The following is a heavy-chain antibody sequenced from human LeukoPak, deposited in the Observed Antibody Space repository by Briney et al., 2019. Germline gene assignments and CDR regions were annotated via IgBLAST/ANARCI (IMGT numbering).Heavy chain of an antibody. J-gene: IGHJ2*01. CDR1: GYTFTSYY. CDR3: ALTKGTHYWYFDL. CDR2: INPSGGST. D-gene: IGHD2-21*01. V-gene: IGHV1-46*01. Sequence: GASVEVSCKASGYTFTSYYMHWVRQAPGQGLEWMGIINPSGGSTSYAQKFQGRVTMTRDTSTSTVYMELSSLRSEDTAVYYCALTKGTHYWYFDLWGRGTLVTVSS.